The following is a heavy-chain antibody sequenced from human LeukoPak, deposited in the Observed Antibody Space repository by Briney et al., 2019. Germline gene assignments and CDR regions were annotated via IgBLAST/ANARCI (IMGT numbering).Heavy chain of an antibody. V-gene: IGHV3-21*01. CDR1: GFTFSNYA. D-gene: IGHD3-10*01. Sequence: GGSLRLSCAASGFTFSNYAMEWVRQAPGKGREWVSSLSSASSNIYYADSVKGRFTIPRDNAKNSLYLQMNSLRAEDTAVYYCARLSMTSYGKYYFEYWGQGTLVTVSS. CDR3: ARLSMTSYGKYYFEY. CDR2: LSSASSNI. J-gene: IGHJ4*02.